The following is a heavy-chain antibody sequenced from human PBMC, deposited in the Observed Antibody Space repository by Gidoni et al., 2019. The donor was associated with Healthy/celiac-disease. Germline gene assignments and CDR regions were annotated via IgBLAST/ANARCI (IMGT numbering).Heavy chain of an antibody. CDR1: GGSISSSSYY. Sequence: QLQLQESGPGLVKPSETLSLTCTVAGGSISSSSYYWGWIRQPPGKGLEWIGSIYYSGSTYYNPSLKSRVTISVDTSKNQFSLKLSSVTAADTAVYYCARPTEGPYQGWFDPWGQGTLVTVSS. CDR2: IYYSGST. CDR3: ARPTEGPYQGWFDP. J-gene: IGHJ5*02. D-gene: IGHD2-2*01. V-gene: IGHV4-39*01.